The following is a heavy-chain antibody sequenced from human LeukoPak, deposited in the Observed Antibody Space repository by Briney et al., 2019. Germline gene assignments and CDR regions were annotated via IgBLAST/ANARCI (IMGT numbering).Heavy chain of an antibody. Sequence: PGGSLRLSCGASGFTFRNYGMHWVRQAPGEGLEWVAIIWYDGSNKYYADSVKGRFTISRDNSKNMVYLQMNSLRAEDTAVYYCAKGGLAAAGINYWGQGTLVTVS. V-gene: IGHV3-33*06. CDR2: IWYDGSNK. CDR1: GFTFRNYG. CDR3: AKGGLAAAGINY. J-gene: IGHJ4*02. D-gene: IGHD6-13*01.